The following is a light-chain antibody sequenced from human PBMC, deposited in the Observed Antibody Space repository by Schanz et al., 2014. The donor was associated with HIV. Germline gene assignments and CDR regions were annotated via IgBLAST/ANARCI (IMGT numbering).Light chain of an antibody. Sequence: EAVLTQSPATLSVYPGERVTLSCRASQSLGGSQLAWYQHKPGQAPRLLIYGASNRATGIPDRFSGGGSGTDFTLTIIRLEPEDFAVYYCQQYSSSPRTFGQGTKVEI. J-gene: IGKJ1*01. V-gene: IGKV3-20*01. CDR1: QSLGGSQ. CDR2: GAS. CDR3: QQYSSSPRT.